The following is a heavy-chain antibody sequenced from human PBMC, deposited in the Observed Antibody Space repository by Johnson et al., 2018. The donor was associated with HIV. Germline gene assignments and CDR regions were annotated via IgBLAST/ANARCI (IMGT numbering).Heavy chain of an antibody. CDR3: VRPAAAGRDDAFDI. CDR1: GFTFSSYA. Sequence: QVQLVESGGGVVQPGRSLRLSCAASGFTFSSYAMHWVRQAPGKGLEWVAVISYDGSNKYYADSVKGRFTISRDNSKNTLDLQMNSLRAEDTAVYYCVRPAAAGRDDAFDIWGQGTMVTVSS. CDR2: ISYDGSNK. J-gene: IGHJ3*02. V-gene: IGHV3-30*04. D-gene: IGHD6-13*01.